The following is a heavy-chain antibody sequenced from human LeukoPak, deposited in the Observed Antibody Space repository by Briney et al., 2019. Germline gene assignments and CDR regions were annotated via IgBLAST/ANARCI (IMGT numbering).Heavy chain of an antibody. D-gene: IGHD4-23*01. CDR2: INPNNGGT. CDR3: VRLGGNSY. Sequence: ASVKVSCKASGYTFNVYYIHWVRRAPGQGLEWMGWINPNNGGTNYAQKFQGRVIMTRDTSISTAYVEVSRLRFDDTAVYYCVRLGGNSYWGQGTLVSVSS. CDR1: GYTFNVYY. J-gene: IGHJ4*02. V-gene: IGHV1-2*02.